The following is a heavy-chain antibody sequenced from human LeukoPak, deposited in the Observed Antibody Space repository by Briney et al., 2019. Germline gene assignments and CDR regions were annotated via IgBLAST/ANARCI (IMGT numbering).Heavy chain of an antibody. Sequence: SETLSLTCTVSGGSISSYYWSWIRQPPGKGLERIGYIYYSGSTNYNPSLKSRVTISVDTSKNQFSLKLSSVTAADTAVYYCARRGYSYGPGYYYYYMDVWGKGTTVTVSS. D-gene: IGHD5-18*01. CDR3: ARRGYSYGPGYYYYYMDV. CDR2: IYYSGST. CDR1: GGSISSYY. V-gene: IGHV4-59*01. J-gene: IGHJ6*03.